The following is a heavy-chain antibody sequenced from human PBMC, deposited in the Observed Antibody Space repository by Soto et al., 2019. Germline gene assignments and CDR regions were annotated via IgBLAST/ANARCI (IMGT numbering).Heavy chain of an antibody. J-gene: IGHJ6*02. CDR1: GYTFTSYY. Sequence: GASVRVSCKASGYTFTSYYMHWVRQAPGQGLEWMGIIYPSGGSTSYAQKFQGRVTMTRDTSTSTVYMELSSLRSEDTAVYYCAGDDIVVVPAVSLVYYYYGMDVWG. CDR2: IYPSGGST. V-gene: IGHV1-46*01. CDR3: AGDDIVVVPAVSLVYYYYGMDV. D-gene: IGHD2-2*01.